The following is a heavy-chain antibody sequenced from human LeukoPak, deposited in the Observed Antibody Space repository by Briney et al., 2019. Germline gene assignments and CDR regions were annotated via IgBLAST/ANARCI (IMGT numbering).Heavy chain of an antibody. CDR2: IYYSGST. J-gene: IGHJ1*01. CDR3: ARGGLAAVGIAEYFQH. CDR1: GGSISSSGYY. V-gene: IGHV4-31*03. D-gene: IGHD6-13*01. Sequence: SETLSLTCTVSGGSISSSGYYWSWIRQHPGKGLEWIGYIYYSGSTYYNPSHKSRVTISVDTSKNQFSLKLKSVTAADTAVYYCARGGLAAVGIAEYFQHWGQGTLVTVSS.